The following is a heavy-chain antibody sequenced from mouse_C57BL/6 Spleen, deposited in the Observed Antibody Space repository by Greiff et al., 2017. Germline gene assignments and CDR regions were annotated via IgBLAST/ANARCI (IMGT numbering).Heavy chain of an antibody. CDR2: IHPNSGST. V-gene: IGHV1-64*01. CDR1: GYTFTSYW. D-gene: IGHD1-1*01. Sequence: VQLQQPGAELVKPGASVKLSCKASGYTFTSYWMHWVKQRPGQGLEWIGMIHPNSGSTNYNEKFKSKATLTVDKSSSTAYMQLSSLTSEDSAVYYCERKEDPYYYGSSYEDYYAMDYWGQGTSVTVSS. J-gene: IGHJ4*01. CDR3: ERKEDPYYYGSSYEDYYAMDY.